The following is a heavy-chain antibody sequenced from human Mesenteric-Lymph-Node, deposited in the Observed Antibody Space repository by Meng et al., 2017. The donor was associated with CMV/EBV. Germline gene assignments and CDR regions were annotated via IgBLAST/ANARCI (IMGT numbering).Heavy chain of an antibody. V-gene: IGHV1-46*01. CDR3: ARDKASNWFDP. Sequence: ASVKVSCKASGYTFTHYYMHWVRQAPGQGLEWMGIINPSGGSTTYAQKFQGRVTMTRDTSTSTVYMELSSLRSEDTAVYYCARDKASNWFDPWGQGTLVTVSS. CDR2: INPSGGST. CDR1: GYTFTHYY. J-gene: IGHJ5*02.